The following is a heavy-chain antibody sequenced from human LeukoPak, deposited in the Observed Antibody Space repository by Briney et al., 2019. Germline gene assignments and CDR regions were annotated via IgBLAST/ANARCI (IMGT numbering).Heavy chain of an antibody. J-gene: IGHJ1*01. CDR1: GFTFSSYA. D-gene: IGHD4-23*01. Sequence: RSGGSLRLSCAASGFTFSSYAMHWVRQAPGKGLEWVALISYDGSNKYYADSVKGRFTVSRDNSKNTLYLQMNSLRVEDTAVYYCASEYREDHGGSQYFQHWGQGTLVTVSS. CDR3: ASEYREDHGGSQYFQH. CDR2: ISYDGSNK. V-gene: IGHV3-30*04.